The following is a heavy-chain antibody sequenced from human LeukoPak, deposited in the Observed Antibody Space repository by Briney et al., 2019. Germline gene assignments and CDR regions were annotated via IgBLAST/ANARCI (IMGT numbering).Heavy chain of an antibody. D-gene: IGHD6-13*01. V-gene: IGHV3-21*01. J-gene: IGHJ3*02. CDR2: ISSSSSYI. Sequence: GRSLRLSCAASGFTFSSYAMHWVRQAPGKGLEWVSSISSSSSYIYYADSVKGRFTISRDNAKNSLYLQMNSLRAEDTAVYYCARGWGIAYFAMAFDIWGQGTMVTVSS. CDR1: GFTFSSYA. CDR3: ARGWGIAYFAMAFDI.